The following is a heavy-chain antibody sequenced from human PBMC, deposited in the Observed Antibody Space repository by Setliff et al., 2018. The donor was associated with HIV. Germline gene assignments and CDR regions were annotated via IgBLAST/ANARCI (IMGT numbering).Heavy chain of an antibody. J-gene: IGHJ4*02. CDR1: GYSISAAYY. CDR3: MRGRSITIFGVAYFDF. D-gene: IGHD3-3*01. CDR2: VYHSGTT. V-gene: IGHV4-38-2*01. Sequence: SETLSLTCAVSGYSISAAYYWGWIRQPPGKGLEWIGSVYHSGTTYYNPSLKSRVTISVDMSNNQFSLKVTSVTAADTAVYYCMRGRSITIFGVAYFDFWGQGTQVTVSS.